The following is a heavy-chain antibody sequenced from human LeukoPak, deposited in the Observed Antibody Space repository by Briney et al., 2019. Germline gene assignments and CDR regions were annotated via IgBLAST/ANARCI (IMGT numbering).Heavy chain of an antibody. CDR3: ATLLAADDY. J-gene: IGHJ4*02. D-gene: IGHD6-13*01. CDR1: GGSFSGCY. CDR2: INHSGST. Sequence: SETLSLTCAVYGGSFSGCYWSWIRQPPGKGLEWIGEINHSGSTNYNPSLKSRVTISVDTSKNQFSLKLSSVTAADTAVYYCATLLAADDYWGQGTLVTVSS. V-gene: IGHV4-34*01.